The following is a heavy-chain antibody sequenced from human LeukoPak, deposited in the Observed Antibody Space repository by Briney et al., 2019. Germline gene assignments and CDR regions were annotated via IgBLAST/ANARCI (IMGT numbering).Heavy chain of an antibody. Sequence: ASVKVSCKASGYTFTGYYMHWVRQAPGQGLEWMGQINPNSGGTNYAQKFQGRVTMTRDTSISTAYMELSRLRSDDTAVYYCARLLLGIAVAGNDYWGQGTLVTVSS. CDR3: ARLLLGIAVAGNDY. CDR1: GYTFTGYY. V-gene: IGHV1-2*06. D-gene: IGHD6-19*01. CDR2: INPNSGGT. J-gene: IGHJ4*02.